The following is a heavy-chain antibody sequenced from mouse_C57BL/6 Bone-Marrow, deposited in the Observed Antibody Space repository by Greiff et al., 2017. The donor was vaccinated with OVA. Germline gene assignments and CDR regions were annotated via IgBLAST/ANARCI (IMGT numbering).Heavy chain of an antibody. CDR3: ARGEGSSGPFAY. CDR2: IYPGDGDT. CDR1: GYAFSSYW. D-gene: IGHD3-2*02. J-gene: IGHJ3*01. V-gene: IGHV1-80*01. Sequence: VQLQQSGAELVKPGASVKISCKASGYAFSSYWMNWVKQRPGKGLEWIGQIYPGDGDTKYNGKFKGKATLTADKSSSTAYMQLSSLTSEDSAVYFCARGEGSSGPFAYWGQGTLVTVSA.